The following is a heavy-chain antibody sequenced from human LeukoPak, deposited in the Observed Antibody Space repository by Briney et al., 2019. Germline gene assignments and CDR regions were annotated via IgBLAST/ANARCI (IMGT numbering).Heavy chain of an antibody. V-gene: IGHV3-30*18. D-gene: IGHD6-19*01. CDR3: AKDLYSSRYYMDV. J-gene: IGHJ6*03. Sequence: PGGSLRLSCAASGFTFSSYGMHWVRQAPGKGLEWVAVISYDGSNKYYADSVKGRFTISRDNSKNTLYLQMNSLRAEDTAVYYCAKDLYSSRYYMDVWGKGTTVTVSS. CDR2: ISYDGSNK. CDR1: GFTFSSYG.